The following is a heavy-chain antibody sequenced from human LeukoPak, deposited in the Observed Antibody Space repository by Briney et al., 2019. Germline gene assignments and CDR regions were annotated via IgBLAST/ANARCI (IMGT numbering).Heavy chain of an antibody. D-gene: IGHD3-3*01. CDR2: INHSGST. Sequence: PSETLSLTCTVSGDSISSGDYYWNWIRQPPGKGLEWIGEINHSGSTNYNPSLKSRVTISVDTSKNQFSLKLSFVTAADTAVYYCARLVVRFWSGRGYRGLITGFDYWGQGTLVTVSS. J-gene: IGHJ4*02. V-gene: IGHV4-39*07. CDR3: ARLVVRFWSGRGYRGLITGFDY. CDR1: GDSISSGDYY.